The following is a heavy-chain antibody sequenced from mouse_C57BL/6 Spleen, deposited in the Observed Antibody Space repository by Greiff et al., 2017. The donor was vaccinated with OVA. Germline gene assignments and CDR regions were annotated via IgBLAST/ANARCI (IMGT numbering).Heavy chain of an antibody. J-gene: IGHJ2*01. D-gene: IGHD2-4*01. CDR1: GYTFTDYN. Sequence: EVQLQQSGPELVKPGASVKMSCKASGYTFTDYNMHWVKQSHGKSLEWIGYINPNNGGTSYNQKFKGKATLTVNKSSSTAYMELRSLTSEDSAVYYCARGELYYDYPDYWGQGTTLTVSS. CDR3: ARGELYYDYPDY. CDR2: INPNNGGT. V-gene: IGHV1-22*01.